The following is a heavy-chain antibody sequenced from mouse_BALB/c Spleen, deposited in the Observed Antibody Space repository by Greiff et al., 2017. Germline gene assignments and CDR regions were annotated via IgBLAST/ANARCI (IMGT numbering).Heavy chain of an antibody. CDR1: GFTFSSYA. J-gene: IGHJ4*01. V-gene: IGHV5-6-5*01. CDR2: ISSGGST. D-gene: IGHD2-4*01. CDR3: AREIYYDYDGGFYYAMDY. Sequence: EVKLMESGGGLVKPVGSLKLSCAASGFTFSSYAMSWVRQTPEKRLEWVASISSGGSTYYPDSVKGRFTISRDNARNILYLQMSSLRSEDTAMYYCAREIYYDYDGGFYYAMDYWGQGTSVTVSS.